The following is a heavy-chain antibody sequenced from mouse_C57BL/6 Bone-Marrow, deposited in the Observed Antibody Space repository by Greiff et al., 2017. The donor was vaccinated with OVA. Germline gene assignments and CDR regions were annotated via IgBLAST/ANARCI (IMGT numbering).Heavy chain of an antibody. V-gene: IGHV14-4*01. Sequence: VQLQQSGAELVRPGASVKLSCTASGFNIKDDYMHWVKQRPEQGLEWIGWIDPENGDTESASKFQGQATITADTSSNTAYLQLSGLTSEDTAVYYCTTYYYGSSLYYFDYWGQGTTLTVSS. D-gene: IGHD1-1*01. CDR1: GFNIKDDY. CDR2: IDPENGDT. J-gene: IGHJ2*01. CDR3: TTYYYGSSLYYFDY.